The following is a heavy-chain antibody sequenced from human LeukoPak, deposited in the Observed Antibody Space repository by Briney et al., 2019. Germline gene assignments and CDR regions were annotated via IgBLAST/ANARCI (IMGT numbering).Heavy chain of an antibody. CDR1: GFSFSRYA. V-gene: IGHV3-23*01. Sequence: GGCLTLSCAASGFSFSRYAMGWVSQAPGKGVEWVAGISSGGRNTDYADSVRVRLTISRDHSKNTLWLQMNSMGAEDTAVYYCARDGRGRYDSGNYVSYYFDYWGQGTLVTVSS. J-gene: IGHJ4*02. CDR2: ISSGGRNT. D-gene: IGHD3-22*01. CDR3: ARDGRGRYDSGNYVSYYFDY.